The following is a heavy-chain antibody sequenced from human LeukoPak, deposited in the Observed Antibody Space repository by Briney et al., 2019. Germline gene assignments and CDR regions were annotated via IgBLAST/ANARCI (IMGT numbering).Heavy chain of an antibody. CDR3: AKLTGVYYYYMDV. V-gene: IGHV5-51*01. Sequence: EESLKISCKGSGYSFTSYWIGWVRQMPGKGLEWMGIIYPGDSDTRYSPSFQGQVTISADKSISTAYLQWSSLKASDTAMYYCAKLTGVYYYYMDVWGKGTTVTVSS. CDR1: GYSFTSYW. CDR2: IYPGDSDT. J-gene: IGHJ6*03.